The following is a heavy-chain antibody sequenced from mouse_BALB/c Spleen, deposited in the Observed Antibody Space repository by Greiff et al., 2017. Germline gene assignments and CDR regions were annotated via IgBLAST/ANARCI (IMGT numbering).Heavy chain of an antibody. CDR1: GFSLTSYG. CDR3: GRKPYGKAMDY. V-gene: IGHV2-2*02. D-gene: IGHD2-10*02. J-gene: IGHJ4*01. Sequence: VQLVESGPGLVQPSQSLSITCTVSGFSLTSYGVHWVRQSPGKGLEWLGVIWSGGSTDYNAAFISRLGISKDNSKSHVFFKMNSLQANDTAIYYCGRKPYGKAMDYWGQGTSVTVSS. CDR2: IWSGGST.